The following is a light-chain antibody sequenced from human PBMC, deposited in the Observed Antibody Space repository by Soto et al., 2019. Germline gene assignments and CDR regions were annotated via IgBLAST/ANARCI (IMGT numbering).Light chain of an antibody. V-gene: IGKV3-20*01. Sequence: MLSQSPCTLSLSPGERATLSCRASQSVSSSYLAWYQRKPGQAPRLLIYGASSRATGIPDRFSGSGSGTDFTLTISRLEPEDFAVYYCQQYGSSPLTFGGGTKVDIK. CDR2: GAS. J-gene: IGKJ4*01. CDR1: QSVSSSY. CDR3: QQYGSSPLT.